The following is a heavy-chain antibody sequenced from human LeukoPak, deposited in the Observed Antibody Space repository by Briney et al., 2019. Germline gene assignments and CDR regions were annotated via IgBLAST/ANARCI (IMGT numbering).Heavy chain of an antibody. CDR2: IYYSGST. D-gene: IGHD2-15*01. V-gene: IGHV4-59*01. CDR3: ARGYCSGGSCYRDAFDI. J-gene: IGHJ3*02. Sequence: SETPSLTCTVSGGSISSYYWSWIRQPPGKGLEWIGYIYYSGSTNYNPSLKSRVTISVDTSKNQFSLKLSSVTAADTAVYYCARGYCSGGSCYRDAFDIWGQGTMVTVSS. CDR1: GGSISSYY.